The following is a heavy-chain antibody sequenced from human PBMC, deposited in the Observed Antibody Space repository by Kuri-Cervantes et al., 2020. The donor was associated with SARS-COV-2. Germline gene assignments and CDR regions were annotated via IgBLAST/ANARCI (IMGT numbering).Heavy chain of an antibody. CDR3: ARASASGYFDY. J-gene: IGHJ4*02. D-gene: IGHD3-10*01. CDR2: MSSNGDST. V-gene: IGHV3-64*02. CDR1: GFTFSNYA. Sequence: GESLKISCAASGFTFSNYAMYWVRQAPGKGLDYVSAMSSNGDSTYYADSVKGRFNMSRDNSKNTLYLQMCSQRAEDMAVYYCARASASGYFDYLGQGTLVTVSS.